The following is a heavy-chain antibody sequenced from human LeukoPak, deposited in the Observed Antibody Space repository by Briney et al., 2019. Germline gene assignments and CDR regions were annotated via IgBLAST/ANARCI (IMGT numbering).Heavy chain of an antibody. V-gene: IGHV4-39*07. Sequence: SSETLSLTCTVSGGSISSSSYYWGWIRQPPGKGLEWIGSIYYSGSTYYNPSLKSRVTISVDTSKNQFSLKLSSVTAADTAVYYCARDIGGAYWYFDLWGRGTLVTVSS. CDR3: ARDIGGAYWYFDL. CDR1: GGSISSSSYY. CDR2: IYYSGST. D-gene: IGHD1-26*01. J-gene: IGHJ2*01.